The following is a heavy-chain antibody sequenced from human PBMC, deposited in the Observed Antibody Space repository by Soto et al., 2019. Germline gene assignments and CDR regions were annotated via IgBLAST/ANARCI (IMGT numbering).Heavy chain of an antibody. Sequence: PGGSLRLSCAASGFTFSSYAMHWVRQAPGKGLEWVAVISYDGSNKYYADSVKGRFTISRDNSKNTLYLQMNSLRAEDTAVYYCARGFTFYDFWSGYYEGSDPDYWGQGTLVTVSS. D-gene: IGHD3-3*01. CDR1: GFTFSSYA. CDR3: ARGFTFYDFWSGYYEGSDPDY. CDR2: ISYDGSNK. V-gene: IGHV3-30-3*01. J-gene: IGHJ4*02.